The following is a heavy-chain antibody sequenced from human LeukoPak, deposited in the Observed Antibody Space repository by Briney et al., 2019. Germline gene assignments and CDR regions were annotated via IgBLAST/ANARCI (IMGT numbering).Heavy chain of an antibody. CDR1: GGSISSYY. Sequence: SETLSLTCTVSGGSISSYYWSWLRQPPGKGLEWIGYIYYSGSTNYNPSLKSRVTISVDTSKNQFSLKLSSVTAADTAVYYCARGGRGYPALYFDYWGQGTLVTVSS. CDR2: IYYSGST. J-gene: IGHJ4*02. V-gene: IGHV4-59*01. D-gene: IGHD5-12*01. CDR3: ARGGRGYPALYFDY.